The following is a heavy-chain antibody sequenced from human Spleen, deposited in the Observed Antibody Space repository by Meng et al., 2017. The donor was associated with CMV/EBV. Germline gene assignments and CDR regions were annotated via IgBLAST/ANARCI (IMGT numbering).Heavy chain of an antibody. Sequence: SETLSLTCTVSGGSISSSSYYWGWIRQPPGKGLEWIGSIYYSGSTYYNPSLKSRVTISVDTSKNQFSLKLSSVTAADTAVYYCARTSVVVITSYYFDYWGQGTLVTVSS. J-gene: IGHJ4*02. CDR2: IYYSGST. D-gene: IGHD3-22*01. CDR1: GGSISSSSYY. CDR3: ARTSVVVITSYYFDY. V-gene: IGHV4-39*07.